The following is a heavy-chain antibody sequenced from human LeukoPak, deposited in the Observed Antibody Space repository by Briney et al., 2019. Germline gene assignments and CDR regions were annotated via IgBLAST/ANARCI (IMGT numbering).Heavy chain of an antibody. CDR2: IYYSGST. Sequence: SETLSLTCTVSGGSFSSYYWSWIRQPPGKGLEWIGYIYYSGSTNYNPSLKSRVTISVDTSKNQFSLKLSSVTAADTAVYYCARDFPRSVAGLYYYGMDVWGQGPTVTVSS. J-gene: IGHJ6*02. D-gene: IGHD6-19*01. V-gene: IGHV4-59*01. CDR1: GGSFSSYY. CDR3: ARDFPRSVAGLYYYGMDV.